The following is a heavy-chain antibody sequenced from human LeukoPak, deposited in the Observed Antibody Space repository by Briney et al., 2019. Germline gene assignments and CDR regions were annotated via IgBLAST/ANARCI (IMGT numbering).Heavy chain of an antibody. Sequence: GASVKVSCKASGYTFTGYYMHWVRQAPGQGLEWMGWINPNSGGTNYAQDFHGRVTMTRDTSVSTAYIELNRLRSDDTAVYYCARGYCTGDSCSGAWFDPWGRGTLVTVFS. CDR2: INPNSGGT. D-gene: IGHD2-8*02. J-gene: IGHJ5*02. CDR1: GYTFTGYY. CDR3: ARGYCTGDSCSGAWFDP. V-gene: IGHV1-2*02.